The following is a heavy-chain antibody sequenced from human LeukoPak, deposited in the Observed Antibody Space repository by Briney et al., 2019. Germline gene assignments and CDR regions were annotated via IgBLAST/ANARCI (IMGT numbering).Heavy chain of an antibody. CDR1: GFTFSSCA. Sequence: GGSLRLSCTASGFTFSSCAMSWVRQVPGKGLEWVSGISKNGANTYFADSVKGRFTISRDKSKNTLYLQMDSLRAEDTALYYCAKHFGYTSSSIQHWDQGTLVTVSS. V-gene: IGHV3-23*01. CDR2: ISKNGANT. J-gene: IGHJ1*01. CDR3: AKHFGYTSSSIQH. D-gene: IGHD6-13*01.